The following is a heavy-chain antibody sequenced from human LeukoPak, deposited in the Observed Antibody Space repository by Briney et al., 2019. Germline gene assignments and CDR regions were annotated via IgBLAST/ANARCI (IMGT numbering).Heavy chain of an antibody. CDR2: IKQDESER. J-gene: IGHJ4*02. D-gene: IGHD3-16*02. Sequence: PGGSLRLSCAASGFTFSNYWMSWVRQAPGKGLEWVASIKQDESERYYVDSVKGRFAISRDNAKNSLYLQMNSLRAEDTAVYYCARDSSRITFGGVIASDYWGQGTLVTVSS. V-gene: IGHV3-7*01. CDR3: ARDSSRITFGGVIASDY. CDR1: GFTFSNYW.